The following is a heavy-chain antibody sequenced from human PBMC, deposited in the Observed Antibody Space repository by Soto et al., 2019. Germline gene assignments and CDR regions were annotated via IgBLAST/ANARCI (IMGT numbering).Heavy chain of an antibody. CDR1: GYTFTSYY. D-gene: IGHD2-8*01. Sequence: ASVKVSCKASGYTFTSYYMHWVRQAPGQGLEWMGIINPSGGSTSYAQKFQGRVTMTRDTSTSTVYMELSSLRSEDTAVYYCAGPGNRVYALDAFDIWGQGTMVTVSS. J-gene: IGHJ3*02. CDR3: AGPGNRVYALDAFDI. CDR2: INPSGGST. V-gene: IGHV1-46*01.